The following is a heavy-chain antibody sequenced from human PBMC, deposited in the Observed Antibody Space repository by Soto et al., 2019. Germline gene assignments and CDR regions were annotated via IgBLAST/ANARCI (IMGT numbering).Heavy chain of an antibody. CDR1: GGSISSGGYY. D-gene: IGHD2-21*02. CDR2: IYYSGST. Sequence: SETLSLTCTVSGGSISSGGYYWSWIRQHPGKGLEWIGYIYYSGSTYYNPSLKSRVTISVDTSKNQFSLKLSSVTAADTAVYYCARDLRCGGDCYAAGEHYGMDVWGQGTTVTVSS. CDR3: ARDLRCGGDCYAAGEHYGMDV. V-gene: IGHV4-31*03. J-gene: IGHJ6*02.